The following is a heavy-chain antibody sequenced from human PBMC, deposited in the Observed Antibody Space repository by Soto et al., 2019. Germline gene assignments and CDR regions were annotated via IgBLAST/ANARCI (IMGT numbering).Heavy chain of an antibody. Sequence: QVQLQESGPGLVEPSQTLSLTCTVSGGSISSVYYYWSWIRQPPGKGLEWIGHIYNSGSTYSNPSLKIRFTISVDPSGDHFSLNLSSVTDTDTAVYYCARGPAGDKVDYWGQGTLVTVSS. CDR3: ARGPAGDKVDY. D-gene: IGHD7-27*01. CDR1: GGSISSVYYY. CDR2: IYNSGST. V-gene: IGHV4-30-4*01. J-gene: IGHJ4*02.